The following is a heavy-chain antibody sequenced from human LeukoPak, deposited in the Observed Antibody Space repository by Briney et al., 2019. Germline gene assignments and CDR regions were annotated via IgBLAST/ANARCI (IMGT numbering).Heavy chain of an antibody. CDR2: IYHSGST. V-gene: IGHV4-38-2*02. CDR1: GYSISSGYY. Sequence: SETLSLTCAVSGYSISSGYYWGWIRQPPGKGLEWIGSIYHSGSTYYNPSLKSRVTISVDTSKNQFSLKLSSVTAADTAVYYCARDVYCSSTSCYEVWFDPWGQGTLVTVSS. J-gene: IGHJ5*02. D-gene: IGHD2-2*01. CDR3: ARDVYCSSTSCYEVWFDP.